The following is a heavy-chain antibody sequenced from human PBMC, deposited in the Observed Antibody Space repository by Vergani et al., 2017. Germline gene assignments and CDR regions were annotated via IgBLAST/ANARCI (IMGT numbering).Heavy chain of an antibody. V-gene: IGHV1-2*02. Sequence: QVQLVQSGAEVKKPGASVKVSCKASGYTFTSYDINWVRQAPGQGLEWMGWINPNSGGTYYIQKFQGRVTMSRDTSITTAYMELNRLSPDDTAVYYCAREGHWGSYYKSKWFDPWGQGTLVTVSS. J-gene: IGHJ5*02. CDR1: GYTFTSYD. CDR3: AREGHWGSYYKSKWFDP. D-gene: IGHD3-10*01. CDR2: INPNSGGT.